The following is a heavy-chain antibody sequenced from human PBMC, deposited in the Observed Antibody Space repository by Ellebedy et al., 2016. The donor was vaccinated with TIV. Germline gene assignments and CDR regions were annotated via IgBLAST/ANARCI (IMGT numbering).Heavy chain of an antibody. CDR2: IKSKTDGGTT. CDR3: TTDLLDSGSYPWFDP. J-gene: IGHJ5*02. CDR1: GFTFSNAW. V-gene: IGHV3-15*07. Sequence: GESLKISXAASGFTFSNAWMNWVRQAPGKGLEWVGRIKSKTDGGTTDYAAPVKGRFTISRDDSKNTLYLQMNSLKTEDTAVYYCTTDLLDSGSYPWFDPWGQGTLVTVSS. D-gene: IGHD1-26*01.